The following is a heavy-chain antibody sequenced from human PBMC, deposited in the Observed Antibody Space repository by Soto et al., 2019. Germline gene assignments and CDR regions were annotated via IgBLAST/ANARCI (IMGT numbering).Heavy chain of an antibody. V-gene: IGHV1-8*01. CDR2: MNPDSGDT. D-gene: IGHD6-6*01. CDR1: GYTFTSFD. Sequence: ASVKVSCKASGYTFTSFDINWVRQATGQGLEWMGWMNPDSGDTGYTQRFQGRVTMTRDISISTAYMELRSLRSDDTAVYYCARVTTQRRSSSYSYWGQGTLVTVSS. CDR3: ARVTTQRRSSSYSY. J-gene: IGHJ4*02.